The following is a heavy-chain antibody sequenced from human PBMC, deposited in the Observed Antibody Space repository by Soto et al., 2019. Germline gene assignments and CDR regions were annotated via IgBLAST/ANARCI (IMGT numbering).Heavy chain of an antibody. Sequence: PGGSLRLSCAASGFTFSSYGMHWVRQAPGKGLEWVAVISYDGSNKYYADSVKGRFTISRDNSKNTLYLQMNSLRAEDTAVYYCAKDISGYYLDYWGQGTLVTVSS. V-gene: IGHV3-30*18. CDR2: ISYDGSNK. D-gene: IGHD3-22*01. CDR1: GFTFSSYG. J-gene: IGHJ4*02. CDR3: AKDISGYYLDY.